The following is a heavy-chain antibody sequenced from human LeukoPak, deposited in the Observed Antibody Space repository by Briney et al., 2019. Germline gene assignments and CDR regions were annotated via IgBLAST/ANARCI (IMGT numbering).Heavy chain of an antibody. D-gene: IGHD3-10*01. CDR2: INPNSGGT. CDR1: GYTFTGYY. V-gene: IGHV1-2*02. CDR3: ATDIYGSGSYSLTSGAFDI. Sequence: ASVKVSCKASGYTFTGYYMHWVRQAPGQGLEWMGWINPNSGGTNYAQKFQGRVTMTRDTSITTAYMELGRLRSDDTAVYYCATDIYGSGSYSLTSGAFDIWGQGTMVAVSS. J-gene: IGHJ3*02.